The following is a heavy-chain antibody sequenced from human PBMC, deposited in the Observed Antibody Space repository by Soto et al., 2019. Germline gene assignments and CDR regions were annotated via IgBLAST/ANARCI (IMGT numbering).Heavy chain of an antibody. D-gene: IGHD2-15*01. CDR3: ARHVPNCTGGSCYWDWFDP. Sequence: PSETLRLTCTVSGSSISSSSYYWSWIRQPPGKGLEWIGSIYYSGSTYYNPSLKSRVTISVDTSKNQFSLKLSSVTAADTAVYYCARHVPNCTGGSCYWDWFDPWCQGTLVTVSS. V-gene: IGHV4-39*01. CDR2: IYYSGST. J-gene: IGHJ5*02. CDR1: GSSISSSSYY.